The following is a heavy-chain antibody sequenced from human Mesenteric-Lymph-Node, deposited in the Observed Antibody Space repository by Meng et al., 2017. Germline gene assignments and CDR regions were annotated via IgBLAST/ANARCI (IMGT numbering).Heavy chain of an antibody. V-gene: IGHV4-61*09. Sequence: SETLSLTCTVSGGSISSGSYYWSWIRQPAGKGLEWLGHIYTSGSTNYNPSLKSRVTISVDTSKNQFSLKLTSVTAADTAVYYCARGEVFVDPWGQGTLVTVSS. D-gene: IGHD3-10*01. CDR2: IYTSGST. J-gene: IGHJ5*02. CDR1: GGSISSGSYY. CDR3: ARGEVFVDP.